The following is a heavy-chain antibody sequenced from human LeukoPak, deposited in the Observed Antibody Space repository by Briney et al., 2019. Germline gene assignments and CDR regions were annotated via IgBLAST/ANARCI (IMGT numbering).Heavy chain of an antibody. V-gene: IGHV3-33*01. J-gene: IGHJ3*02. CDR1: GFTFSNYG. CDR2: IWYDGSNK. D-gene: IGHD5-24*01. CDR3: ARDPMATTRAIAFDI. Sequence: GRSLRLSCAASGFTFSNYGMHWVRQAPGKGLEWVAVIWYDGSNKYYADSVKGRFTISRDNSKNTLYLQMNSLGAEDTAVYYCARDPMATTRAIAFDIWGQGTMVTVSS.